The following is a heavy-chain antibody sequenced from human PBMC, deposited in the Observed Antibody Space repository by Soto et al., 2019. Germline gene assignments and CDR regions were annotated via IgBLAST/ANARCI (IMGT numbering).Heavy chain of an antibody. CDR1: GGSINSYW. D-gene: IGHD1-7*01. V-gene: IGHV4-4*07. CDR3: ARDTVAAGTTGFDY. Sequence: PETLSLTCSVSGGSINSYWWSWIRQPAGKGLEWIGRVYSSGTTDYNPSLNSRATLSVETSKNQFSLKLSSVTAADTAVYYCARDTVAAGTTGFDYWGQGTLVTGSA. J-gene: IGHJ4*02. CDR2: VYSSGTT.